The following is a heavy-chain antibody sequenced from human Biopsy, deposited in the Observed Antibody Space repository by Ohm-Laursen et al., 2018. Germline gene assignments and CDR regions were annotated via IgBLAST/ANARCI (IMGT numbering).Heavy chain of an antibody. CDR2: VYYSGGP. J-gene: IGHJ3*02. CDR1: GGSISSYY. D-gene: IGHD3-22*01. Sequence: SETLSLTCTVSGGSISSYYWTWIRQPPGKGLEWIGVVYYSGGPNRNPSLKSRVPILVDTSKNQFSLKLNSVTAADTAVYYCGRREVVITHDAFDTWGQGTMVTVSS. V-gene: IGHV4-59*08. CDR3: GRREVVITHDAFDT.